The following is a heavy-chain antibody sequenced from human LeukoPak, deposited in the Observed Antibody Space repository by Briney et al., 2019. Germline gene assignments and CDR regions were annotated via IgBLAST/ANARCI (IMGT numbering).Heavy chain of an antibody. V-gene: IGHV4-59*01. CDR2: MYSSGIS. J-gene: IGHJ4*02. D-gene: IGHD1/OR15-1a*01. CDR3: ARGDFNALNN. Sequence: SETLSLTCTVSGGSISNYYGSWIRQPPGKGLEWIGYMYSSGISNYNPSLRSRVTISVDTSKSQFSLKLSSVIAADTAVYYCARGDFNALNNWSQGTLVTVSS. CDR1: GGSISNYY.